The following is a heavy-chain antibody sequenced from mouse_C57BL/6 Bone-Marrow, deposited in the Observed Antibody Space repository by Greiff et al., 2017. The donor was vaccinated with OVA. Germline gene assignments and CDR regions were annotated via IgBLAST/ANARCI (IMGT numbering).Heavy chain of an antibody. J-gene: IGHJ3*01. CDR2: INPSNGGT. CDR3: ARTPSYYGNPWFAY. Sequence: QVQLQQPGTELVKPGASVKLSCKASGYTFTSYWMHWVKQRPGQGLEWIGNINPSNGGTNYNEKFKSKATLTVDKSSSTAYMQLSSLTSEDAAVYYCARTPSYYGNPWFAYWGQGTLVTVSA. D-gene: IGHD2-10*01. V-gene: IGHV1-53*01. CDR1: GYTFTSYW.